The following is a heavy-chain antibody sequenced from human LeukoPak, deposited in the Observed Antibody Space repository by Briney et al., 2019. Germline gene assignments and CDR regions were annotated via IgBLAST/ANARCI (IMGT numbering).Heavy chain of an antibody. CDR3: TTDPGDYEIY. CDR2: IKSKTDGGTV. CDR1: GLTFSDHY. V-gene: IGHV3-15*01. Sequence: GGSLRLSCAASGLTFSDHYMDWVRQAPGKGLEWVGRIKSKTDGGTVDYAAPVKGRFTISRDDSRNTLSLQMNSLKTEDTAVYYCTTDPGDYEIYWGQGTLVTVSS. J-gene: IGHJ4*02. D-gene: IGHD4-17*01.